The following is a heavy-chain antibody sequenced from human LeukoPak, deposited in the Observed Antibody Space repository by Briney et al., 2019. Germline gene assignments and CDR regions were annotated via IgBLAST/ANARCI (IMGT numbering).Heavy chain of an antibody. CDR2: FDPEDGET. D-gene: IGHD3-22*01. J-gene: IGHJ4*02. V-gene: IGHV1-24*01. Sequence: ASVKVSCKVSGYTLTELSMHWVRQAPGKGLEWMGGFDPEDGETIYAQKFQGRVTMTRDTSTSTVYMELSSLRSEDTAVYYCARDPQLYYDSSGYSYYFDYWGQGTLVTVSS. CDR1: GYTLTELS. CDR3: ARDPQLYYDSSGYSYYFDY.